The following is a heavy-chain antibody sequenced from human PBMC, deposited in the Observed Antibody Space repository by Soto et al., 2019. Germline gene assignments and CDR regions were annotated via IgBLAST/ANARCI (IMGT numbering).Heavy chain of an antibody. CDR3: VRHDLRQWRIDS. J-gene: IGHJ4*02. CDR1: VGSMTSTTYY. D-gene: IGHD6-19*01. Sequence: PAETLSLTCPVSVGSMTSTTYYWGWIRQSPGKRLEWIGSIYYSGSTFYNPSLKSRLTISVDTSKNVFSLDLTSVTAADSAKYYCVRHDLRQWRIDSWGQGNMVTVSS. CDR2: IYYSGST. V-gene: IGHV4-39*01.